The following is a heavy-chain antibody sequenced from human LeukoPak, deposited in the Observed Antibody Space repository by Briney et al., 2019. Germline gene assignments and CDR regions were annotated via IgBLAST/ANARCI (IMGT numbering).Heavy chain of an antibody. CDR2: VNRDGSET. Sequence: PGGSLRLSCAASGFALSSQWMTWVRQVPGRGPEWVANVNRDGSETYYLDSVKGRFTISKDNAKNSLYLQMNSLRAEDTALYHCARNNAMDVWGQGTTVIVSS. V-gene: IGHV3-7*03. CDR1: GFALSSQW. CDR3: ARNNAMDV. J-gene: IGHJ6*02. D-gene: IGHD2-8*01.